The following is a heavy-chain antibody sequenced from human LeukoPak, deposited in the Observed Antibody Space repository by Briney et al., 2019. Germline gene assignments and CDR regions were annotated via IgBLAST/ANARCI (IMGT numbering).Heavy chain of an antibody. CDR3: ARDRDPTMIVVEYAFDI. CDR1: RYTFTGYY. Sequence: ASVKVSCKASRYTFTGYYMHWVRQAPGQGLEWMGWINPNSGGTNYAQKFQGRVTMTRDTSISTAYMELSRLRSDDTAVYYCARDRDPTMIVVEYAFDIWGQGTMVTVSS. V-gene: IGHV1-2*02. CDR2: INPNSGGT. J-gene: IGHJ3*02. D-gene: IGHD3-22*01.